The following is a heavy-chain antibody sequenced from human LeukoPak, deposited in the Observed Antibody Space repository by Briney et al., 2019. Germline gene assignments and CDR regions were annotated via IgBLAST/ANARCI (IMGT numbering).Heavy chain of an antibody. D-gene: IGHD6-19*01. CDR3: AREGPYSSGWYGVFDP. CDR2: IYTSGST. V-gene: IGHV4-4*07. J-gene: IGHJ5*02. Sequence: SETLSLTCTVSGGSISSYYWSWIRQPAGKGLEWIGRIYTSGSTNYNPSLKSRVTMSVDTSKNQFSLKLSSVTAADTAVYYCAREGPYSSGWYGVFDPRGQGSLVTVSS. CDR1: GGSISSYY.